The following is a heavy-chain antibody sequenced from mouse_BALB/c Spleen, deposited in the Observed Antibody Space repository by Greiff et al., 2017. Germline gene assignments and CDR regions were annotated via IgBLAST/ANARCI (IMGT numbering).Heavy chain of an antibody. CDR3: ASIYYGNDDYFDY. D-gene: IGHD2-2*01. V-gene: IGHV2-9*02. J-gene: IGHJ2*01. Sequence: QVQLKQSGPGLVAPSQSLSITCTVSGFSLTSYGVHWVRQPPGKGLEWLGVIWAGGSTNYNSALMSRLSISKDNSKSQVFLKMNSLQTDDTAMYYCASIYYGNDDYFDYWGQGTTLTVSS. CDR2: IWAGGST. CDR1: GFSLTSYG.